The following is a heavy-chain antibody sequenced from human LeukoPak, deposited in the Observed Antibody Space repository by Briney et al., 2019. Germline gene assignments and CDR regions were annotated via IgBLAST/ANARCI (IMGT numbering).Heavy chain of an antibody. CDR2: INPNSGGT. Sequence: ASVKVSCKASGGTFSSYAISWVRQAPGQGLEWMGWINPNSGGTNYAQKFQGWVTMTRDTSISTAYMELSRLRSDDTAVYYCARAGQIRSTYSHWGQGTLVTVSS. D-gene: IGHD6-13*01. V-gene: IGHV1-2*04. CDR3: ARAGQIRSTYSH. J-gene: IGHJ4*02. CDR1: GGTFSSYA.